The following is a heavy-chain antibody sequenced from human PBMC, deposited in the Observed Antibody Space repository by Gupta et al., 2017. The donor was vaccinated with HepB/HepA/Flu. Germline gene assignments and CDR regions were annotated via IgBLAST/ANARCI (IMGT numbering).Heavy chain of an antibody. D-gene: IGHD1-26*01. CDR1: GYSFISYG. CDR2: ISAYNGNT. V-gene: IGHV1-18*01. Sequence: ASVKVSCKGSGYSFISYGVIWVRQAPGQGLEWMGGISAYNGNTDYAEKFQGRVTMTTDTSASLAYMELRDLMSEDTAVYYCARDRSRYARETDYYYFMDVWGKGTTVIVSS. J-gene: IGHJ6*03. CDR3: ARDRSRYARETDYYYFMDV.